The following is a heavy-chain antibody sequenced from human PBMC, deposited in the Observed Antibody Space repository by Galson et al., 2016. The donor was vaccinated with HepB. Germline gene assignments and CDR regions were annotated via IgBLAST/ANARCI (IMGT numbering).Heavy chain of an antibody. Sequence: SVKVSCKASGFTLSDHYMYWLRQAPGQGLEWLGWIKPDRGATGYAPKFQGRVIMTRDTSISTVYMELSGLRSDDTAVYYCARDGAAVMVDFDYWGQGTLVTVSS. CDR1: GFTLSDHY. CDR2: IKPDRGAT. J-gene: IGHJ4*02. D-gene: IGHD5-18*01. V-gene: IGHV1-2*02. CDR3: ARDGAAVMVDFDY.